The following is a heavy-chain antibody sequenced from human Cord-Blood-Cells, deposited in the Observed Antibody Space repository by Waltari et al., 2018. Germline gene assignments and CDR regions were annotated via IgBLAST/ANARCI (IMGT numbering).Heavy chain of an antibody. CDR2: INAGNGNT. J-gene: IGHJ4*02. D-gene: IGHD1-26*01. CDR3: ARLVGYSGYDY. Sequence: QVQLVQSGAEVKKPGASVKVSCKGSGYTFTSYAMHWVRQAPGQRLEWMGWINAGNGNTKYSQKFQGRVTITRDTSASTAYMELSSLRSEDTAVYYCARLVGYSGYDYWGQGTLVTVSS. V-gene: IGHV1-3*01. CDR1: GYTFTSYA.